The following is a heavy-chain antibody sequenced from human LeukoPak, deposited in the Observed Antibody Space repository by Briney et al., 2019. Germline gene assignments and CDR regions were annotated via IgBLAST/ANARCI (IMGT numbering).Heavy chain of an antibody. Sequence: SETLSLTCTVSGYSISSGYYWGWIRQPPGKGLEWIGSIYHSGSTYYSPSLKSRVTISVDTSKNQFSLKLSSVTAADTAVYYCASFDTAMVTLFDYWGQGTLVTVSS. CDR2: IYHSGST. V-gene: IGHV4-38-2*02. J-gene: IGHJ4*02. CDR1: GYSISSGYY. CDR3: ASFDTAMVTLFDY. D-gene: IGHD5-18*01.